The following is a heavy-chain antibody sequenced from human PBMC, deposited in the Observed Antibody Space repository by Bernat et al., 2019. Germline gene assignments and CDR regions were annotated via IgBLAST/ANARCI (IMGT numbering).Heavy chain of an antibody. CDR3: TTDGNVLRFLEWFGGFDI. D-gene: IGHD3-3*01. Sequence: EVQLVESGGGLVKPGGSLRLSCAASGFTFSNAWMSWVRQAPGKGLEWVGRIKSKTDGGTTDYAAPVKGRFTISRDDSKNTLYLQMNSLKTEDTAVYYRTTDGNVLRFLEWFGGFDIWGQGTMVTVSS. J-gene: IGHJ3*02. CDR2: IKSKTDGGTT. CDR1: GFTFSNAW. V-gene: IGHV3-15*01.